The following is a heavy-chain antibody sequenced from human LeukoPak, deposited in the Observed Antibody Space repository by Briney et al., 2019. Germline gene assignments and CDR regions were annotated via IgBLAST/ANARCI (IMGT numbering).Heavy chain of an antibody. D-gene: IGHD3-10*01. J-gene: IGHJ5*02. V-gene: IGHV4-38-2*02. CDR2: VYHSGST. CDR1: GYSISSGYY. CDR3: ARAFLRGVISDWFDP. Sequence: SETLSLTCTVSGYSISSGYYWGWIRQPSGKGLEWIASVYHSGSTYDSPSLKSRVTISVDSSRNQFSLTLSSVTAADTAVYYCARAFLRGVISDWFDPWGQGTLVTVSS.